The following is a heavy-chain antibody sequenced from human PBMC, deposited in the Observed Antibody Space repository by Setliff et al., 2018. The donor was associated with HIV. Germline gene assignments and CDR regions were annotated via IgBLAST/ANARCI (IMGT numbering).Heavy chain of an antibody. CDR3: ASHRSVYYFDY. CDR1: GGSISSHY. Sequence: SETLSLTCTVSGGSISSHYWSWIRQPPGKGLGWIGYIYYSGSTNYNPSLKSRVTISVDTSKNQFSLKLSSVTAADTAVYYCASHRSVYYFDYWGQGTLVTVSS. V-gene: IGHV4-59*11. CDR2: IYYSGST. J-gene: IGHJ4*02.